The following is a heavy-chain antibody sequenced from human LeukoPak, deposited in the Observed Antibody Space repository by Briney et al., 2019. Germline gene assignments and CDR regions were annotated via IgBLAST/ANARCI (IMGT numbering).Heavy chain of an antibody. V-gene: IGHV3-23*01. CDR2: ISGSGGST. CDR1: GFTFSSYA. J-gene: IGHJ4*02. D-gene: IGHD6-19*01. CDR3: AKDQTIPLRYSSGWYGIY. Sequence: GGSLRLPCAASGFTFSSYAMSWVRQAPGKGLEWVSAISGSGGSTYYADSVKGRFTISRDNSKNTLYLQMNSLRAEDTAVYYCAKDQTIPLRYSSGWYGIYWGQGTLVTVSS.